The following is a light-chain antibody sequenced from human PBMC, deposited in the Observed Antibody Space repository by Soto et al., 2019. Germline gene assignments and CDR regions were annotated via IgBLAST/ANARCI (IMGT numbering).Light chain of an antibody. Sequence: EIVLTQSPVTLSLSPGERATLSCRASLSFASSYLGWYQQKPGQAPRLLIYAASTRATGIPDRFSGSGSATDFTLTISRLEPEDSAVYYCQHYDSSPPYTFGQGTKLEIK. CDR2: AAS. V-gene: IGKV3-20*01. CDR3: QHYDSSPPYT. CDR1: LSFASSY. J-gene: IGKJ2*01.